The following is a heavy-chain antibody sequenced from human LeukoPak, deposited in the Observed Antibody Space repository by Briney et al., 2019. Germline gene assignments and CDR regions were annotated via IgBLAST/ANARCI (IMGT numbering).Heavy chain of an antibody. J-gene: IGHJ4*02. CDR1: GFTFSSYA. CDR2: ISYDGSNK. V-gene: IGHV3-30*04. D-gene: IGHD2-15*01. Sequence: GRSLRLSCAASGFTFSSYAMHWVRQAPGKGLEWVAVISYDGSNKYYADSMKGRFTISRDNSKNTLYLQMNSLRAEDTAVYYCARSHDCSGGSCYLGSEDYWGQGTLVTVSS. CDR3: ARSHDCSGGSCYLGSEDY.